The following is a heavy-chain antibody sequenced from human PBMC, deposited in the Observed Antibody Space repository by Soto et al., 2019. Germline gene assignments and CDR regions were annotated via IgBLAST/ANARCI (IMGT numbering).Heavy chain of an antibody. D-gene: IGHD4-17*01. CDR2: ISYDGSNK. J-gene: IGHJ4*02. CDR1: GFTFSSYG. Sequence: PGGSLRLSCAASGFTFSSYGMHWVRLAPGKGLEWVAVISYDGSNKYYADSVKGRFTISRDNSKNTLYLQMNSLRAEDTAVYYCASVTYYGDYSIDYWGQGTLVTVSS. V-gene: IGHV3-30*03. CDR3: ASVTYYGDYSIDY.